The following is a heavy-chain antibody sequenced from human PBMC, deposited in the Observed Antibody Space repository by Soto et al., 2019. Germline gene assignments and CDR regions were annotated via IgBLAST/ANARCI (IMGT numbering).Heavy chain of an antibody. CDR1: GYTFTSYG. Sequence: ASVKVSCKASGYTFTSYGISWVRQAPGQGLEWMGWISAYNGNTNYAQKLQGRVTMTTDTSASTAYMELRSLRSDDTVVYYCARDRAHSYGYAEIDYWGQGTLVTVS. CDR3: ARDRAHSYGYAEIDY. CDR2: ISAYNGNT. J-gene: IGHJ4*02. D-gene: IGHD5-18*01. V-gene: IGHV1-18*01.